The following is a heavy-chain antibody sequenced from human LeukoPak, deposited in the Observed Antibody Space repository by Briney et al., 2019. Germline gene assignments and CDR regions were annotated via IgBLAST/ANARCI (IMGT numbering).Heavy chain of an antibody. V-gene: IGHV3-66*03. CDR3: AKAPKRGSWYFDY. CDR2: IYSDNT. J-gene: IGHJ4*02. D-gene: IGHD6-13*01. CDR1: GFTVSSNS. Sequence: GGSLRLSCTVSGFTVSSNSMSWVRQAPGKGLEWVSFIYSDNTHYSDSVKGRFTISRDNSKNTLYLQMNTLRSEDTAVYYCAKAPKRGSWYFDYWGQGTLVTVSS.